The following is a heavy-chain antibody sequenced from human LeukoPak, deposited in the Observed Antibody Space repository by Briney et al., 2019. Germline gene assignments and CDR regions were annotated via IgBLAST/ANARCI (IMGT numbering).Heavy chain of an antibody. Sequence: GGSLRLSCAASGFTFSSYGMSWVRQAPGKGLEWVSAISGSGGSTYYADPVKGRFTISRDNSKNTLYLQVNSLRTEDTAVYYCAFLWFGELLSTFDYWGRGTLVTVSS. CDR2: ISGSGGST. CDR1: GFTFSSYG. D-gene: IGHD3-10*01. CDR3: AFLWFGELLSTFDY. V-gene: IGHV3-23*01. J-gene: IGHJ4*02.